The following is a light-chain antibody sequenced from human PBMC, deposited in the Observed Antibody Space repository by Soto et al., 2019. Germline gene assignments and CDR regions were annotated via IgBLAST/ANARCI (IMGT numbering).Light chain of an antibody. J-gene: IGKJ2*01. CDR2: GAS. Sequence: EIVLTQSPDTLSLSPGERATLPCRASHIVSSDYLAWYQQKAGQAPSILIYGASSRATGIPDRFSGSGSGTDFTLTISRLEPEDFAVYYCQQYGASPYSFGQGTKLEIK. CDR3: QQYGASPYS. CDR1: HIVSSDY. V-gene: IGKV3-20*01.